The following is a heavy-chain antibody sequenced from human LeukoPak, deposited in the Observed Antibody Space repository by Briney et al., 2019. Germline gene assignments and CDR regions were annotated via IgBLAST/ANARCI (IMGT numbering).Heavy chain of an antibody. V-gene: IGHV4-4*07. CDR3: ARGFLFGVRFDP. CDR2: IYTSGST. CDR1: GGSISSYY. D-gene: IGHD2/OR15-2a*01. Sequence: SETLSLTCTVSGGSISSYYWSWIRQPAGKGLEWIGSIYTSGSTNYNPSLKSRVTISVDTSKNQFSLKLSSVTAADTAVYYCARGFLFGVRFDPWGQGTLVTVSS. J-gene: IGHJ5*02.